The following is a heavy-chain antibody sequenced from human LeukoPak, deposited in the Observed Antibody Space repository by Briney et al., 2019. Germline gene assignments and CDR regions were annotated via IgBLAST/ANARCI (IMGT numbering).Heavy chain of an antibody. CDR3: AKGSSSGHYGLIDY. CDR2: ISSSGDRT. J-gene: IGHJ4*02. D-gene: IGHD3-22*01. CDR1: GFTFSRYW. Sequence: GGSLRLSCAASGFTFSRYWMSWVRQAPGKGLEWVSGISSSGDRTYYADSVKGRFTISRDNSKNTLSLQMNSLRVEDTAIYYCAKGSSSGHYGLIDYWGQGTQVTVSS. V-gene: IGHV3-23*01.